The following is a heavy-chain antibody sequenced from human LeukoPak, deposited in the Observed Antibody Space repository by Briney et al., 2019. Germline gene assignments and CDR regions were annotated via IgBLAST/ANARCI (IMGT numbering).Heavy chain of an antibody. J-gene: IGHJ5*02. CDR3: ARDLPRYCSSTSCYRFDP. D-gene: IGHD2-2*01. CDR1: GGSISSGSYY. CDR2: IYYSGST. Sequence: ASETLSLTCTVSGGSISSGSYYWGWIRQPPGKGLEWIGRIYYSGSTYYNPSLQSRVTISIDTSKNQFSLKLSSVTAADTAVYYCARDLPRYCSSTSCYRFDPWGQGTLVTVSS. V-gene: IGHV4-39*02.